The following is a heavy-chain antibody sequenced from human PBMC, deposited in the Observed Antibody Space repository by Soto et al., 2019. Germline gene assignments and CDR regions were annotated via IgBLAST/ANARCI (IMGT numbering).Heavy chain of an antibody. CDR3: ARKAWVRFDY. V-gene: IGHV4-4*02. CDR1: GDAISSSVW. Sequence: SETLSLTCAVSGDAISSSVWWTWVRQPPGKGLEWIGEVFHTGDTYFNPSLRSRVAMSVDKSTNEFSLKVTSVTAADTAIYYCARKAWVRFDYWGQGALVTVSS. D-gene: IGHD7-27*01. CDR2: VFHTGDT. J-gene: IGHJ4*02.